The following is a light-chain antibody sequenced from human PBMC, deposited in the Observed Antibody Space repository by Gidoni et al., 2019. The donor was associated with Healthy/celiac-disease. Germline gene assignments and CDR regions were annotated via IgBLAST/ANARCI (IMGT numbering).Light chain of an antibody. CDR3: QQYNSYSYT. Sequence: DLQMTQSPSTLSASVGDRVTITCRASQSISSYLAWYQQKPGKAPKLLIYKASSLESGVPARFSGSGSGTEFTLTISSLHPDDFATYYCQQYNSYSYTFGQGTKLEIK. CDR1: QSISSY. V-gene: IGKV1-5*03. CDR2: KAS. J-gene: IGKJ2*01.